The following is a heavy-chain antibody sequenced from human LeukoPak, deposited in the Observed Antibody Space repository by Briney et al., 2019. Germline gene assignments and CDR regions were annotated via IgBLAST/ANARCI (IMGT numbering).Heavy chain of an antibody. D-gene: IGHD2-21*01. J-gene: IGHJ3*02. CDR1: GGSVSSGNFY. Sequence: PSETLSLTCTVSGGSVSSGNFYWTWIRQPAGNQLEWIGRIHTSGNTNHNPSLWSRVTISTDTSKSQFSLTLNFVTAADTAVYYCAGDRGGDSFDIWGQGTTVTVSS. CDR2: IHTSGNT. CDR3: AGDRGGDSFDI. V-gene: IGHV4-61*02.